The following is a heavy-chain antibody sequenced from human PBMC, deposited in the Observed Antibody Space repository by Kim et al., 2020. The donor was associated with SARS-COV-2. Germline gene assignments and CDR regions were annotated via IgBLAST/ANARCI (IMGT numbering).Heavy chain of an antibody. V-gene: IGHV1-8*01. D-gene: IGHD2-21*01. CDR1: GYTFTSYD. CDR3: ARGRLKSIVVVIVPRPYYYYMDV. J-gene: IGHJ6*03. CDR2: MNPNSGNT. Sequence: ASVKVSCKASGYTFTSYDINWVRQATGQGLEWMGWMNPNSGNTGYAQKFQGRVTMTRNTSISTAYMELSSLRSEDTAVYYCARGRLKSIVVVIVPRPYYYYMDVWGKGTTVTVSS.